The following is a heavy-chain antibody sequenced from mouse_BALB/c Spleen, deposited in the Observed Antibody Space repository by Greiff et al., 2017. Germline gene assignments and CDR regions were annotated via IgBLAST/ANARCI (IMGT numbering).Heavy chain of an antibody. CDR2: IYPGNVNT. V-gene: IGHV1S56*01. Sequence: QVQLKQSGPELVKPGASVRISCKASGYTFTSYYIHWVKQRPGQGLEWIGWIYPGNVNTKYNEKFKGKATLTADKSSSTAYMQLSSLTSEDSAVYFCARGLYYGSLYAMDYWGQGTSVTVSS. CDR3: ARGLYYGSLYAMDY. J-gene: IGHJ4*01. D-gene: IGHD1-1*01. CDR1: GYTFTSYY.